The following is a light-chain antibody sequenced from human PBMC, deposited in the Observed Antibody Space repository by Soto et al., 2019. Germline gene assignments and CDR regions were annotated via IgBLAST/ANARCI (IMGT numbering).Light chain of an antibody. J-gene: IGKJ2*01. V-gene: IGKV1-9*01. CDR1: YDISSS. CDR2: ASS. Sequence: DIQLTQSPSFLSASVEDRVTISCRASYDISSSFAWYQQEPGKPPKLLIYASSTLQTGVPSRFTGSGSGRKFTLTISGLQFGDFATYFCQQISHYPYTFGQGTKLEI. CDR3: QQISHYPYT.